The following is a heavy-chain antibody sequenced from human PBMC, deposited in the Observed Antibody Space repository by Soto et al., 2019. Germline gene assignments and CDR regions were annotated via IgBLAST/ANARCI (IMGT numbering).Heavy chain of an antibody. Sequence: GGALRLCYTGTGGTVSRHYMVGVRQAPGKGLEWVSVIYSGGSTYYADSVKGRFTISRDNSKNTLYLQMNSLRAEDTAVYYCTGFHYYYHSSGYYLDYWGQGT. CDR2: IYSGGST. D-gene: IGHD3-22*01. V-gene: IGHV3-66*01. CDR1: GGTVSRHY. J-gene: IGHJ4*02. CDR3: TGFHYYYHSSGYYLDY.